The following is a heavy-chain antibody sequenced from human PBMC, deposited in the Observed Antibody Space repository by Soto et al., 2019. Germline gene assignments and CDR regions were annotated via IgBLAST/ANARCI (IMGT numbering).Heavy chain of an antibody. CDR2: IIPIFGTA. V-gene: IGHV1-69*12. CDR3: ASGVYCGGDCYSDPFPH. CDR1: GGTFSSYA. Sequence: QVQLVQSGAEVKKPGSSVKVSCKASGGTFSSYAISWVRQAPGQGLEWMGGIIPIFGTANYAQKFQGRVTITADESTSTAYMELSSLRSEDTAVYYCASGVYCGGDCYSDPFPHWGQGTLVPVSS. D-gene: IGHD2-21*02. J-gene: IGHJ1*01.